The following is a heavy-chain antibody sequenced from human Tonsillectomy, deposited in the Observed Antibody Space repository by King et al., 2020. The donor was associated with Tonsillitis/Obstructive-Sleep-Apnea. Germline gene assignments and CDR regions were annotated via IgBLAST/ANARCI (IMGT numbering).Heavy chain of an antibody. CDR2: VKSKTDGGTT. J-gene: IGHJ4*02. V-gene: IGHV3-15*01. CDR3: TTDLGNAVY. D-gene: IGHD4-23*01. Sequence: EQLVESGGGLVKPGGYLRRYCVASGFTFSNVWMSWDRQAPGKGLEWVGRVKSKTDGGTTDYAAPVKGRFTVSRDDSESTLYVQMNSLKTEDTAVYYCTTDLGNAVYWGQGTLVTVSS. CDR1: GFTFSNVW.